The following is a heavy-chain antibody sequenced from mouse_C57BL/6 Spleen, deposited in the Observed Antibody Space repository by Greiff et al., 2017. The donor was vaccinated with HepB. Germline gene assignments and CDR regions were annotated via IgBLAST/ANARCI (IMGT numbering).Heavy chain of an antibody. V-gene: IGHV1-54*01. CDR2: INPGSGGT. CDR3: ARGGTWFAY. Sequence: QVQLQQSGAELVRPGTSVKVSCKASGYAFTNYLIEWVKQRPGQGLEWIGVINPGSGGTNYNEKFKGKATLTADKSSSTAYMQLSSLTSEDSAVYCCARGGTWFAYWGQGTLVTVSA. CDR1: GYAFTNYL. J-gene: IGHJ3*01.